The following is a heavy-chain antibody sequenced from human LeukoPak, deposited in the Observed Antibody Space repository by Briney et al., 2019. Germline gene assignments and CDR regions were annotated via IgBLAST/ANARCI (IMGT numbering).Heavy chain of an antibody. CDR1: GFTFSGYW. D-gene: IGHD3-22*01. Sequence: GGSLRLSCAASGFTFSGYWMTWVRQAPGKGLEWVATIKQDGSEKYYVDSVQGRFTISRDNAKNSLYLQMNSLRAEDTAVYYCARLKRNGYYDSSGYYYFDYWGQGTLVTVSS. CDR3: ARLKRNGYYDSSGYYYFDY. CDR2: IKQDGSEK. V-gene: IGHV3-7*01. J-gene: IGHJ4*02.